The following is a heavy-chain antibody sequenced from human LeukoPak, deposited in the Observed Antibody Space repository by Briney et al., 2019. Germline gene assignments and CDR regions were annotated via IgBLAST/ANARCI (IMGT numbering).Heavy chain of an antibody. CDR2: IIPILGIA. Sequence: GASVKVSCKASGGTFSSYAISWVRQALGQGLEWMGRIIPILGIANYAQKFQGRVTITADKSTSTAYMELSSLRSEDTAVYYRARDLSGYFDYWGQGTLVTVSS. CDR1: GGTFSSYA. V-gene: IGHV1-69*04. J-gene: IGHJ4*02. CDR3: ARDLSGYFDY. D-gene: IGHD3-9*01.